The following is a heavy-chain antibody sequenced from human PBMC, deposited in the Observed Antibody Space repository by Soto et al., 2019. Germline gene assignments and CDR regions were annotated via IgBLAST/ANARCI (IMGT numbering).Heavy chain of an antibody. CDR1: GIPVSSNY. V-gene: IGHV3-53*04. J-gene: IGHJ6*02. CDR2: LHSGGDT. CDR3: ARDGPYYYASRMDV. Sequence: EVQLVESGGGLVQPGGSLRLSCAASGIPVSSNYMTWVRQAPGKGLEWVSVLHSGGDTYYANSVKVRFTISRHDSTNTLFLQMNSLTPEDTAVYYCARDGPYYYASRMDVWGQGTTVTFSS. D-gene: IGHD3-10*01.